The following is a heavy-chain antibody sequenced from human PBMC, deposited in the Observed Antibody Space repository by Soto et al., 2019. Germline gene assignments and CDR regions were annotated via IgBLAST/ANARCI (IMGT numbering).Heavy chain of an antibody. Sequence: QPGGSLRLSCAASGLTFDEYAMHWVRQAPGKGLEWVSGISWRSGSIGYADSVKGRFTISRDNAKNSLFLQMNSLKPEDTAFYYCAKDWGSSWYDRFDSWGPGTLVTVSS. CDR2: ISWRSGSI. V-gene: IGHV3-9*01. CDR1: GLTFDEYA. CDR3: AKDWGSSWYDRFDS. J-gene: IGHJ4*02. D-gene: IGHD6-13*01.